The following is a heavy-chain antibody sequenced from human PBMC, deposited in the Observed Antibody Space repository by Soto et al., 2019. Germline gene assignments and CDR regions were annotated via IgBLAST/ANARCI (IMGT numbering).Heavy chain of an antibody. J-gene: IGHJ4*02. Sequence: PGGSLRLSCAASGFTFSSYGMHWVRQAPGKGLEWVAVIWYDGSNKYYADSVKGRFTIPRDNSKNTLYLQMNSLRAEDTAVYYCAREGSGSPLDYWGQGTLVTVSS. CDR1: GFTFSSYG. D-gene: IGHD3-10*01. V-gene: IGHV3-33*01. CDR3: AREGSGSPLDY. CDR2: IWYDGSNK.